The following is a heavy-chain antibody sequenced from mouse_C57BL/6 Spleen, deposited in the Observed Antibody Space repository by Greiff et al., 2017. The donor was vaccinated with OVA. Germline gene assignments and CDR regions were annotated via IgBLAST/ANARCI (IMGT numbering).Heavy chain of an antibody. D-gene: IGHD4-1*02. V-gene: IGHV1-80*01. CDR2: IYPGDGDT. CDR1: GYAFSSYW. CDR3: ARFPTGKNFDY. J-gene: IGHJ2*01. Sequence: VQLQQSGAELVKPGASVKISCKASGYAFSSYWMNWVKQRPGKGLEWIGQIYPGDGDTNYNGKFKGKATLTADKSSSTAYMQLSSLTSEDSAVYFCARFPTGKNFDYWGQGTTLTVSS.